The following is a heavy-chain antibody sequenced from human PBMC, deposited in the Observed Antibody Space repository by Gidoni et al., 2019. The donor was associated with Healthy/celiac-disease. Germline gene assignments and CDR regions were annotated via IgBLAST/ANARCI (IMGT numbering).Heavy chain of an antibody. CDR3: ARAMPHDYGDILGGADAFDI. CDR2: ISSSSSYT. D-gene: IGHD4-17*01. CDR1: GFTFSDYY. Sequence: QVQLVESGGGLVKPGGSLRLSCEASGFTFSDYYMSWIRQAPGKGLEWVSYISSSSSYTNYADSVKGRFTISRDNAKNSLYLQMNSLRAEDTAVYYCARAMPHDYGDILGGADAFDIWGQGTMVTVSS. V-gene: IGHV3-11*05. J-gene: IGHJ3*02.